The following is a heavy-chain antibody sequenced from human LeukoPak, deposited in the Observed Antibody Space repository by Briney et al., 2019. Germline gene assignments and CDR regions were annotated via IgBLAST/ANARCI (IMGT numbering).Heavy chain of an antibody. D-gene: IGHD2-21*02. CDR1: GYTLTGYY. CDR3: ARRPSSTVTAGYFDY. V-gene: IGHV1-2*02. CDR2: INPNSGGT. Sequence: ASVKVSCKASGYTLTGYYMHWVRQAPGQGLEWMGWINPNSGGTNYVQKFQGRVTMTRDTSISTAYMELSRLRSDDTAVYYCARRPSSTVTAGYFDYWGQGTLVTVSS. J-gene: IGHJ4*02.